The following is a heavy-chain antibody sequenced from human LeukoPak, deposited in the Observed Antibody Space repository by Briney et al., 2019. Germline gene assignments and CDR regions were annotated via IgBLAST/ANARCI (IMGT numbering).Heavy chain of an antibody. CDR1: GFTFSSYA. CDR3: AKDHFHCSSTSCYDDAFDI. J-gene: IGHJ3*02. Sequence: PGGSLRLSCAASGFTFSSYAMSWVRQAPGKGLEWVSAISGSGGSTYYADSVKGRFTISRDNSKNTLYLQMNNLRAEDTAVYYCAKDHFHCSSTSCYDDAFDIWGQGTMVTVSS. V-gene: IGHV3-23*01. D-gene: IGHD2-2*01. CDR2: ISGSGGST.